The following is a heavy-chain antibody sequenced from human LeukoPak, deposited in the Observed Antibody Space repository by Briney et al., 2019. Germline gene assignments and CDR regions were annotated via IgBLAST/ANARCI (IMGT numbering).Heavy chain of an antibody. J-gene: IGHJ4*02. CDR2: ISYDGSNK. V-gene: IGHV3-30*03. Sequence: GGSLRLSCAASGFTFSSYDMHWVRQAPGKGLEWVTVISYDGSNKYYGDFVKGRFTISRDNSKNTLYLKMNSLRAEDTAVYYCAREGSNGDFDYWGQGTLVTVSS. D-gene: IGHD1-26*01. CDR3: AREGSNGDFDY. CDR1: GFTFSSYD.